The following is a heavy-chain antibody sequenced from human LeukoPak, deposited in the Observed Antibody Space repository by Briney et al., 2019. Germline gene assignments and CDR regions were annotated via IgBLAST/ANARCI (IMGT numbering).Heavy chain of an antibody. CDR1: GGTFSSYA. Sequence: ASVKVSCKASGGTFSSYAISWVRQAPGQGLEWMGGIIPIFGTANYAQKFQGRVTITVDESTSTAYMELSSLRSGDTAVYYCARGYDTLTGSLDYWGRGTLVTVTS. J-gene: IGHJ4*02. D-gene: IGHD3-9*01. CDR3: ARGYDTLTGSLDY. V-gene: IGHV1-69*13. CDR2: IIPIFGTA.